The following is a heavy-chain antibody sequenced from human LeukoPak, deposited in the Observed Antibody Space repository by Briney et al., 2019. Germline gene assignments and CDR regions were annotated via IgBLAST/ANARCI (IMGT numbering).Heavy chain of an antibody. D-gene: IGHD3-9*01. Sequence: GGSLRLSCAASRFSFSGSAMHWVRQASGKGLEWLGRIRSRANSYVTVYAASVEGRVTISRDDSKNTAYLQMNSLKTEDTAVYYCARYDSHYVDYWGQGTLVTVSS. J-gene: IGHJ4*02. V-gene: IGHV3-73*01. CDR3: ARYDSHYVDY. CDR2: IRSRANSYVT. CDR1: RFSFSGSA.